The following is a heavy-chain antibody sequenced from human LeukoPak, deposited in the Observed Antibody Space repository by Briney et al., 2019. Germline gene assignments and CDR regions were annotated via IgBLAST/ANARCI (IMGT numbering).Heavy chain of an antibody. Sequence: GGSLRLSCAASGFTFSSYSMTWVRQAPGKGLEWVSSISSSSSYIYYADSVKGRFTISRDNAKNSLYLQMNSLRAEDTAVYYCARDLSLAIDYWGQGTLVTVSS. CDR3: ARDLSLAIDY. CDR2: ISSSSSYI. J-gene: IGHJ4*02. V-gene: IGHV3-21*01. CDR1: GFTFSSYS.